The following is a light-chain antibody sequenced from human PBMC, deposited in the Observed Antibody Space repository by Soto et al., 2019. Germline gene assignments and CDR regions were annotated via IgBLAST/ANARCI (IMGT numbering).Light chain of an antibody. CDR3: QQYYTTPLT. J-gene: IGKJ4*01. CDR1: QSLLYSSNNKNS. Sequence: TLAPDSLAVSLGERATINCRSSQSLLYSSNNKNSLAWYQQKPGQPPKLLIYWASTRESGVPDRFSGSGSGTDFTLTISSLQAEDVADYYCQQYYTTPLTFGGGTKLEIK. V-gene: IGKV4-1*01. CDR2: WAS.